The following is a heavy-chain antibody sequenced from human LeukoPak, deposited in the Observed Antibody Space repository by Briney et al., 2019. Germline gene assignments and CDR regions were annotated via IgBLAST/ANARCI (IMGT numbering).Heavy chain of an antibody. CDR3: ARDDRITMIVVVDGSFDY. Sequence: GGSLRLSCAASGFTFSSYSMNWVRQAPGKGLEWVSYISSSSSTIYYADSVKGRFTISRDNAKISLYLQMNSLRAEDTAVYYCARDDRITMIVVVDGSFDYWGQGTLVTVSS. V-gene: IGHV3-48*04. CDR1: GFTFSSYS. CDR2: ISSSSSTI. D-gene: IGHD3-22*01. J-gene: IGHJ4*02.